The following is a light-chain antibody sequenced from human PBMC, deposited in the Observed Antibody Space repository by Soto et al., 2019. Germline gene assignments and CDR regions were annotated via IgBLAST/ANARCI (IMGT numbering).Light chain of an antibody. Sequence: EIVLTQSPGTLSLSPGERATLSCRASQSFSSSYLAWYQQKPGQAPRLLIYGASSRATGIPDRFSGSGSGTDFTVSVSSVEPEDFAVYYCQHYGSALYTFGPGTKVDVK. V-gene: IGKV3-20*01. CDR2: GAS. J-gene: IGKJ3*01. CDR1: QSFSSSY. CDR3: QHYGSALYT.